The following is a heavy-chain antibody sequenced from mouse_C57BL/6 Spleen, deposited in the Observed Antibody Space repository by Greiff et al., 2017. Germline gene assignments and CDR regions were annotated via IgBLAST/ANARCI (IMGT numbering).Heavy chain of an antibody. D-gene: IGHD2-1*01. CDR3: TDYGKGAWFAY. V-gene: IGHV14-1*01. Sequence: EVKLMESGAELVRPGASVKLSCTASGFNIKDYYMHWVKQRPEQGLEWIGRIDPEDGDTEYAPKFQGKATMTADTSSNTAYLQLSSLTSEDTAVYYCTDYGKGAWFAYWGQGTLVTVSA. CDR1: GFNIKDYY. J-gene: IGHJ3*01. CDR2: IDPEDGDT.